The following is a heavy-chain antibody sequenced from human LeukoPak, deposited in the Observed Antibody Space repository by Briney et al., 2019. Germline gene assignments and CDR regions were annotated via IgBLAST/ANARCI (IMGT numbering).Heavy chain of an antibody. CDR2: IYYSGST. V-gene: IGHV4-59*01. J-gene: IGHJ4*02. D-gene: IGHD4-17*01. Sequence: SETLSLTCTVSGGSISSYYWNWIRQPPGKGLEWIGYIYYSGSTNYNPSLESRVTMSVDTSKNQFSLKLSSVTAADTAVCYCARPLEDGVLPIYWGQGILVTVSS. CDR3: ARPLEDGVLPIY. CDR1: GGSISSYY.